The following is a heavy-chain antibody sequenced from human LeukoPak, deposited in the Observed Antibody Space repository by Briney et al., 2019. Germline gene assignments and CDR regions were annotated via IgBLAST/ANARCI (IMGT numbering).Heavy chain of an antibody. V-gene: IGHV1-69*06. CDR3: ARAGYCSSTSCRPNWFDP. J-gene: IGHJ5*02. Sequence: SVKVSCKASGGTFSSYAISWVRQAPGQGLEWMGGIIPIFGTANYAQKFQGRVTTTADKSTSTAYMELSSLRSEDTAVYYCARAGYCSSTSCRPNWFDPWGQGTLVTVSS. CDR2: IIPIFGTA. CDR1: GGTFSSYA. D-gene: IGHD2-2*01.